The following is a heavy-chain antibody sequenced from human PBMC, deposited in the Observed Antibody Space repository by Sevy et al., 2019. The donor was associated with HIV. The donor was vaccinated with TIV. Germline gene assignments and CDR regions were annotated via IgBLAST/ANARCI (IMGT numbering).Heavy chain of an antibody. Sequence: GGSLRLSCAASGFVFSDYWMSWVRQAPGKGLEWVANIKRDGSEKYYVASVKGRFTISRDNAKTSLYLQMNSLRGEDTAVYYCARDCSSATCLWGMDVWGQGTMVTVPS. CDR1: GFVFSDYW. D-gene: IGHD2-2*01. CDR3: ARDCSSATCLWGMDV. CDR2: IKRDGSEK. J-gene: IGHJ6*02. V-gene: IGHV3-7*03.